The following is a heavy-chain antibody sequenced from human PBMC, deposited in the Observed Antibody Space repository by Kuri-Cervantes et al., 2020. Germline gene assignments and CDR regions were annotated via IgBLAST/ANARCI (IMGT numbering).Heavy chain of an antibody. V-gene: IGHV1-58*01. CDR3: ARADYGGNSLFFHFDY. J-gene: IGHJ4*02. D-gene: IGHD4-23*01. CDR2: IVVGSGNT. Sequence: SVKVSCKASGFTFTSSAVQWVRQARGQRLEWIGWIVVGSGNTNYAQKFQERVTITRDMSTSTAYMELSSLRSEDTAVYYCARADYGGNSLFFHFDYWGQGTLVTVSS. CDR1: GFTFTSSA.